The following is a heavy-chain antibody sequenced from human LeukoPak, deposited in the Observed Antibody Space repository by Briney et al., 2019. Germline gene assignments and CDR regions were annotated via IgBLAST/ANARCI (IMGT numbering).Heavy chain of an antibody. CDR3: AREGWGSGWYNADYYYYMDV. CDR1: GFTFDDYA. CDR2: ISSSSSTI. V-gene: IGHV3-48*01. Sequence: GRSLRLSCAATGFTFDDYAMHWVRQAPGKGLEWVSYISSSSSTIYYADSVKGRFTISRDNAKNSLYLQMNSLRAEDTAVYYCAREGWGSGWYNADYYYYMDVWGKGTTVTVSS. J-gene: IGHJ6*03. D-gene: IGHD6-19*01.